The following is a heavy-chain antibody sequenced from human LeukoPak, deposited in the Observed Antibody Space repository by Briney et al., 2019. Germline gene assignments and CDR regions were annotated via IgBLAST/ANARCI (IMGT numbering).Heavy chain of an antibody. J-gene: IGHJ6*03. CDR2: ISAYNGNT. D-gene: IGHD4-17*01. CDR1: GYTFTSYG. V-gene: IGHV1-18*01. Sequence: ASVKVSCKASGYTFTSYGISWVRQAPGQGLEWMGWISAYNGNTHYAQKLQGRVTMTTDTSTSTAYMELRSLRSDDTAVYYCARAPYGDYSYYYYMDVWGKGTTVTVSS. CDR3: ARAPYGDYSYYYYMDV.